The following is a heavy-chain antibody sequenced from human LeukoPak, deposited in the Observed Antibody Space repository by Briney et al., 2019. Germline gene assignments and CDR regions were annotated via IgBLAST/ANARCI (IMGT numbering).Heavy chain of an antibody. V-gene: IGHV3-74*03. CDR3: ARDSGVSTPLDH. CDR2: ITHGGDSA. Sequence: GGSLRLSCQASGFTFSDYWIHWVRQAPGKGLVWVSRITHGGDSAEYAGSVEGRFTTSRDNAKNTVFLQLNSLRAEDTAVYYCARDSGVSTPLDHWGQGALVTVSS. D-gene: IGHD2/OR15-2a*01. J-gene: IGHJ4*02. CDR1: GFTFSDYW.